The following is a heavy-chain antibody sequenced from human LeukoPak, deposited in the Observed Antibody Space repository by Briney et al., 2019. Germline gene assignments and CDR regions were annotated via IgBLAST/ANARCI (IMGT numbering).Heavy chain of an antibody. Sequence: GGSLRLSCAASGFTFSSYSMNWVRQAPGKGLEWVSYISSSSSTIYYADSVKGRFTISRDNAKNSLYLQMNSLRAEDTAVYYCARESVTPTAGWFDPWGQGTLVTVSS. J-gene: IGHJ5*02. V-gene: IGHV3-48*01. D-gene: IGHD4-17*01. CDR2: ISSSSSTI. CDR1: GFTFSSYS. CDR3: ARESVTPTAGWFDP.